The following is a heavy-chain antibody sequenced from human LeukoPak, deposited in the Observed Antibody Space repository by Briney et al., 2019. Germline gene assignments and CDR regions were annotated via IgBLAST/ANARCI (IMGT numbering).Heavy chain of an antibody. V-gene: IGHV3-30*18. CDR1: GFTFSSYG. J-gene: IGHJ4*02. Sequence: SGGSLRLSCAASGFTFSSYGMHWVRQAPGKGLEWVAVISYDGSNKYYADSMKGRFTISRDNSKNTLYLQMNSLRAEDTAVYYCAKGLSAPPLYDYVWGSYRPYGIDYWGQGTLVTVSS. CDR3: AKGLSAPPLYDYVWGSYRPYGIDY. D-gene: IGHD3-16*02. CDR2: ISYDGSNK.